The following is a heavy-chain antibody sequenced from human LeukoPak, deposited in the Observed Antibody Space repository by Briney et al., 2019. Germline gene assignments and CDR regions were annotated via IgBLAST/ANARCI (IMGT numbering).Heavy chain of an antibody. Sequence: GESLKISCQGSGSSFTSYWIAWVRQMPGKGLEWMGIVYPGDSDTIYSPSFQDQVTISVDKSISTAYLQWSSLKASDTAMYYCAREGVIIPGVIVYWGQGTLVTVSS. CDR2: VYPGDSDT. CDR1: GSSFTSYW. CDR3: AREGVIIPGVIVY. D-gene: IGHD2-2*02. V-gene: IGHV5-51*01. J-gene: IGHJ4*02.